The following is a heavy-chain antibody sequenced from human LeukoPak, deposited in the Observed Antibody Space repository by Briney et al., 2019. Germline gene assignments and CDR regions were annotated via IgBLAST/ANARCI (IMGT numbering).Heavy chain of an antibody. J-gene: IGHJ4*02. V-gene: IGHV3-30*04. CDR2: IFSDEKTA. Sequence: PGNSLRLSCEASGLMFSASAMTWGRQAPGKGLEWVAVIFSDEKTAIYAYSVKGRFIISRDNSKHILFVQMDSLRPDDTSTSYCASPYSGFEGVSMDYYWGQGTMVTVSP. CDR1: GLMFSASA. D-gene: IGHD5-12*01. CDR3: ASPYSGFEGVSMDYY.